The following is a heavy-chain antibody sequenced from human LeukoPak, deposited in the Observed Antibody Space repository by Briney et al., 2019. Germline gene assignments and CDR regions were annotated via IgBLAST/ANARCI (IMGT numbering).Heavy chain of an antibody. CDR1: GFTFSSYA. V-gene: IGHV3-21*01. J-gene: IGHJ4*02. CDR3: ARAPRGTWNYDY. D-gene: IGHD1-7*01. CDR2: VSSTSSYI. Sequence: GGSLRLSCAASGFTFSSYAMHWVRQAPGKGLEWVSSVSSTSSYIYYADSVKGRFTISRDNAKNSLYLQMNSLRAEDTAVYYCARAPRGTWNYDYWGQGTLVTVSS.